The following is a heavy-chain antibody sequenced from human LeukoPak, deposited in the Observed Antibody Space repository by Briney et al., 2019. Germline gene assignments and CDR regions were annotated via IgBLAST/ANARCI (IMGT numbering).Heavy chain of an antibody. D-gene: IGHD3-22*01. Sequence: GGSLRLSCAASGFTFSSYAMSWVRQAPGKGLEWVSAISGSGGSTYYADSVKGRFTISGDNSKNTLYLQMNSLRAEDTAVYYCAKGVHYYDSSGCDYWGQGTLVTVSS. J-gene: IGHJ4*02. CDR3: AKGVHYYDSSGCDY. V-gene: IGHV3-23*01. CDR1: GFTFSSYA. CDR2: ISGSGGST.